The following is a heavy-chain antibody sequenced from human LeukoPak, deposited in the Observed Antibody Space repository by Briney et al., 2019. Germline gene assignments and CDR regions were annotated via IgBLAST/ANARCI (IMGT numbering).Heavy chain of an antibody. V-gene: IGHV1-69*04. CDR3: AGDHCSGGSCYNIDFDY. J-gene: IGHJ4*02. CDR1: GGTFSSYA. CDR2: IIPIFGIA. D-gene: IGHD2-15*01. Sequence: RASVKVSCKASGGTFSSYAISWVRQAPGQGLEWMGRIIPIFGIANYAQKFQGRVTITADKSTSTAYMELSSLRSEDTAVYCCAGDHCSGGSCYNIDFDYWGQGTLVTVSS.